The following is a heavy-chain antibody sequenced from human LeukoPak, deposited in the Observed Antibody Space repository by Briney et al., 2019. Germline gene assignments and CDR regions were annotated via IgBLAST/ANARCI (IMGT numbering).Heavy chain of an antibody. CDR3: ARVVYSYGFTYYYYMDV. J-gene: IGHJ6*03. D-gene: IGHD5-18*01. Sequence: SETLSLTCTVSGGPISSYYWSWIRQPPGKGLEWIGYIYYSGSTNYNPSLKSRVTISVDTSKNQFSLKLSSVTAADTAVYYCARVVYSYGFTYYYYMDVWGKGTTVTVSS. CDR1: GGPISSYY. V-gene: IGHV4-59*01. CDR2: IYYSGST.